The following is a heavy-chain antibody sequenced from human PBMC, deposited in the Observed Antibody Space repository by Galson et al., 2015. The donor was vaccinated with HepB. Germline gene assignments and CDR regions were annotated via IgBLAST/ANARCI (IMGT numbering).Heavy chain of an antibody. Sequence: SVKVSCKASGYTFTGYYMHWVRQAPGQGLEWMGRINPNSGGTNYAQKFQGRVTMTRDTSISTAYMELSRLGSDDTAVYYCARDLLLLWFRETLDYYMDVWGKGTTVTVSS. D-gene: IGHD3-10*01. CDR2: INPNSGGT. V-gene: IGHV1-2*06. CDR1: GYTFTGYY. CDR3: ARDLLLLWFRETLDYYMDV. J-gene: IGHJ6*03.